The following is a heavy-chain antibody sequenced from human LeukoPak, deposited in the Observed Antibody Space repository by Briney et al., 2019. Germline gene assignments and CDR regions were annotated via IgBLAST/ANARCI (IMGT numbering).Heavy chain of an antibody. V-gene: IGHV3-11*04. CDR1: GFTFSDYY. D-gene: IGHD1-26*01. Sequence: PGGSLRLSCVASGFTFSDYYMSWIRRAPGKGLEWIAYISSSGSSIQYAESVRGRFTISRDNAKTSLYLQMNSLRAEDTSVYYCARSPQWELPDYWGQGTLVTVSS. CDR3: ARSPQWELPDY. J-gene: IGHJ4*02. CDR2: ISSSGSSI.